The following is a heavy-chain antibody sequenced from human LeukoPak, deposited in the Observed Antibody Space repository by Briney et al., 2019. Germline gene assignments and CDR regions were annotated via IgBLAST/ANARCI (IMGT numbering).Heavy chain of an antibody. CDR3: ARDVTYYYDYYMDV. D-gene: IGHD2-21*02. J-gene: IGHJ6*03. CDR1: GGSISSSGYY. V-gene: IGHV4-39*07. Sequence: SETLSLTCTVSGGSISSSGYYWGWIRQPPGKGLVWIGSIYYTGSTYYNPSLKSRVTISVDTSKNQFSLKLNSVTPEDTAVYYCARDVTYYYDYYMDVWGKGTTVTVSS. CDR2: IYYTGST.